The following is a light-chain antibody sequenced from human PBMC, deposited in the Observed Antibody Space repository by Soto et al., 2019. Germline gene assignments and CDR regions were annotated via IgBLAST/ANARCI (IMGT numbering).Light chain of an antibody. CDR1: TGAVSSGHY. J-gene: IGLJ2*01. Sequence: QAVVTQEPSLTVSPGGTGTLTCGSSTGAVSSGHYPYWFQKKPGQAPRTLIYDTSNKHSWTPARFSGSVLGDKAALTLSGAQPEDEAEYYCLLSYSGARLVVFGGGTKLTVL. V-gene: IGLV7-46*01. CDR3: LLSYSGARLVV. CDR2: DTS.